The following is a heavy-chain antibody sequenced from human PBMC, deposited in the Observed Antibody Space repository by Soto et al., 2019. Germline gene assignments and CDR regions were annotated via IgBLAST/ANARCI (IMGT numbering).Heavy chain of an antibody. J-gene: IGHJ3*02. CDR1: GFTFDDYA. CDR3: AKDIARLGELHDAFDI. CDR2: ISGDGGST. D-gene: IGHD1-26*01. V-gene: IGHV3-43*02. Sequence: GGSLRLSCAASGFTFDDYAMHWVRQAPGKGLEWVSLISGDGGSTYYADSVKGRFTISRDNSKNSLYLQMNSLRTEDTAFYYCAKDIARLGELHDAFDIWGQGTMVTVSS.